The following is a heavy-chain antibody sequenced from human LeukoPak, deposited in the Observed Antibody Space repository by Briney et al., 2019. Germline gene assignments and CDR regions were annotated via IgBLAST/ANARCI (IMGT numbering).Heavy chain of an antibody. CDR3: ARDSPFYDSSAFDP. CDR1: GGTFSSYA. D-gene: IGHD3-22*01. J-gene: IGHJ5*02. V-gene: IGHV1-69*04. CDR2: IIPILGIA. Sequence: GASVKVSCKASGGTFSSYAISWVRQAPGQGLEWMGRIIPILGIANYAQKFQGRVTITADKSTSTAYMELSSLRSEDTAVYYCARDSPFYDSSAFDPWGQGTLVTVSS.